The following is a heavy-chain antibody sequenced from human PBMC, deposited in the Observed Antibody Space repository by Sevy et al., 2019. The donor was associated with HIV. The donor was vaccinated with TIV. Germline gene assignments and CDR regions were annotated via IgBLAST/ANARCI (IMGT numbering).Heavy chain of an antibody. D-gene: IGHD6-13*01. Sequence: VGSLRLSCVVSGYSFSSYAISWVRQAPGKGLKWVSTINGRGGSTYYADSVKGRFTISRDNPKNTLFLQMINLRVDDTAIYYCARPSPRIAAAASAFYDNWGQGTLVTVSS. V-gene: IGHV3-23*01. CDR3: ARPSPRIAAAASAFYDN. CDR1: GYSFSSYA. CDR2: INGRGGST. J-gene: IGHJ4*02.